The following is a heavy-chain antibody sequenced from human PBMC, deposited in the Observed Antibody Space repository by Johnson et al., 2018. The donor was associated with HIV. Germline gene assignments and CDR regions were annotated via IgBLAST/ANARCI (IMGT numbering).Heavy chain of an antibody. Sequence: VQLVESGGGVVQPGRSLRLSCAASGFTFSRYGMHWVRQAPGKGLEYVSAISSNGGSTYYANSVKGRFTISRDNSKNTLYLQMGSLRAEDMAVYFCAKGPRYDAFDIWGQGTMVTVSS. CDR3: AKGPRYDAFDI. D-gene: IGHD1-1*01. V-gene: IGHV3-64*01. CDR2: ISSNGGST. CDR1: GFTFSRYG. J-gene: IGHJ3*02.